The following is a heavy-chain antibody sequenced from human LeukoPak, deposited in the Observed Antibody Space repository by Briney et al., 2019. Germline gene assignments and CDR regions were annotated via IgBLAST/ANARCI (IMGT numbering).Heavy chain of an antibody. CDR3: ARYYDDYGGDSVDDY. V-gene: IGHV4-39*07. CDR2: IYYSGNT. J-gene: IGHJ4*02. Sequence: SETLSLTCTVSGDPISRSPYYWGWIRQPPGKGLEWIGSIYYSGNTYHSPLLKSRLTISVDTSKNQFSLELRSVTAADTAVYYCARYYDDYGGDSVDDYWGQGTLVTVSS. D-gene: IGHD4-23*01. CDR1: GDPISRSPYY.